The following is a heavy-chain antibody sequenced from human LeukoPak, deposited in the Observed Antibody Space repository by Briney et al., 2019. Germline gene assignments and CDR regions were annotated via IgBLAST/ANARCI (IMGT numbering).Heavy chain of an antibody. J-gene: IGHJ4*02. CDR1: GYTFTSYD. Sequence: ASVKVSCKASGYTFTSYDINWVRQATGQGLEWMGRMNPNSGNTGYAQKFQGRVTMTRNISISTAYMELSSLRSEDTAVYYCARVSNSALDFDYWGQGTLVTVSS. D-gene: IGHD2/OR15-2a*01. CDR3: ARVSNSALDFDY. V-gene: IGHV1-8*01. CDR2: MNPNSGNT.